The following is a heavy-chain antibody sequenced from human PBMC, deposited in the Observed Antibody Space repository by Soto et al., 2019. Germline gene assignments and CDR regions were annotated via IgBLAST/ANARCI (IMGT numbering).Heavy chain of an antibody. D-gene: IGHD2-2*01. V-gene: IGHV1-3*01. CDR3: ARDIVVVPAKLGFDY. Sequence: ASVKVSCKASGYTFTSYAMHWVRQAPGQRLEWMGWINAGNGNTKYSQKFQGRVTITRDTSASTAYMELSSLRSEDTAVYYCARDIVVVPAKLGFDYWGQGTLVTVSS. CDR1: GYTFTSYA. J-gene: IGHJ4*02. CDR2: INAGNGNT.